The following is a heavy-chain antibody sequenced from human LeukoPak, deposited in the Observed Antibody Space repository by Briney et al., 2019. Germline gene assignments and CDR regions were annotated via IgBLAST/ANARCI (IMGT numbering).Heavy chain of an antibody. CDR1: GGSISSYY. CDR2: INHSGST. CDR3: ARGFGFLEWLLKGYYYYGLDV. V-gene: IGHV4-34*01. Sequence: SETLSLTCTVSGGSISSYYWSWIRQPPGKGLEWIGEINHSGSTNYNPSLKSRVTISVDTSKNQFSLKLSSVTAADTAVYYCARGFGFLEWLLKGYYYYGLDVWGPGTTVTVSS. D-gene: IGHD3-3*01. J-gene: IGHJ6*02.